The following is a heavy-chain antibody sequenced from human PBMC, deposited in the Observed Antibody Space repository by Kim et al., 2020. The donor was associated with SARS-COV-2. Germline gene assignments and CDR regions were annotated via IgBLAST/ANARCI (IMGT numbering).Heavy chain of an antibody. D-gene: IGHD2-2*01. J-gene: IGHJ4*02. CDR3: ASLVVVPAATSDY. Sequence: SADHLKGRYTRSRDTATNSLYLQMNCLRAEYTAVYYCASLVVVPAATSDYWGQGTLVTVSS. V-gene: IGHV3-48*03.